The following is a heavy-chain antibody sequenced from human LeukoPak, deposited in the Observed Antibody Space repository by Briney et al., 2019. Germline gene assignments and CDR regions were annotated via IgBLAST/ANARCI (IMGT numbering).Heavy chain of an antibody. V-gene: IGHV4-59*08. Sequence: SETLSLTCTVSGGSISGHHWTWIRQPPGTGLERIGYFYDSGDFNYNPSLKSRVSISTDMSNNQFSLRMSSVTAADTAMYYCARLLRPGGRKGDAFDIWGQGTLVTVSS. D-gene: IGHD1-26*01. CDR2: FYDSGDF. J-gene: IGHJ3*02. CDR1: GGSISGHH. CDR3: ARLLRPGGRKGDAFDI.